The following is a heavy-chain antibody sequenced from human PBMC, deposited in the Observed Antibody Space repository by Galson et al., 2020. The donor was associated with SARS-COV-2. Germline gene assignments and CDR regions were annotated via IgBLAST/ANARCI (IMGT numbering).Heavy chain of an antibody. CDR3: ARVPGFVVGYYMDV. CDR1: GGTFSSYA. Sequence: SVKVSCKASGGTFSSYAISWVRQAPGQGLEWMGGIIPILGIANYAQKFQGRVTITADKSTSTAYMELRSLRSDDTAVYYCARVPGFVVGYYMDVWGKGTTVTVSS. J-gene: IGHJ6*03. CDR2: IIPILGIA. V-gene: IGHV1-69*10. D-gene: IGHD2-2*01.